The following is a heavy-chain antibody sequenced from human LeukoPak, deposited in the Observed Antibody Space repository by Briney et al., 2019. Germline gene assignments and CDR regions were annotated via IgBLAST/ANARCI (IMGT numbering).Heavy chain of an antibody. CDR2: IYYSGNA. Sequence: KSSETLSLTCTVSGGPISSYYCNWIRQPPAKGLEGIGYIYYSGNANYNPSLKSRLTISLDTSKNQFSLKMSSVTAADTAVYYCARGELGYFDYWGQGTLVTVSS. CDR1: GGPISSYY. V-gene: IGHV4-59*01. J-gene: IGHJ4*02. D-gene: IGHD3-16*01. CDR3: ARGELGYFDY.